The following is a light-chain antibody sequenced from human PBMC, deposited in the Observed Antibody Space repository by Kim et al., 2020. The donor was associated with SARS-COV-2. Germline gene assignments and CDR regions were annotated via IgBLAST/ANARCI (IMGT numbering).Light chain of an antibody. J-gene: IGKJ4*01. CDR2: GAS. CDR3: QQRSRPPLT. Sequence: IVLTQSPATLSLSPGERATLSCRASQSVATDLAWFKQSPGHPPRLLIFGASNRATGVPARFSGSGSGTDFTLTISSLETEDFAVYYCQQRSRPPLTFGGGTKVDIK. V-gene: IGKV3-11*01. CDR1: QSVATD.